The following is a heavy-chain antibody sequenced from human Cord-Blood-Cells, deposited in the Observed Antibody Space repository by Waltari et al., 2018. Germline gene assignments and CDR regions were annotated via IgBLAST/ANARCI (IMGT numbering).Heavy chain of an antibody. CDR2: IYYSGTT. D-gene: IGHD7-27*01. CDR3: ARQVLGISGIGVAFDI. J-gene: IGHJ3*02. V-gene: IGHV4-39*01. CDR1: GGSISSSSYY. Sequence: QLQLQESGPGLVKPSETLSLTCTVSGGSISSSSYYWGWIRQPPGKGLEWIGSIYYSGTTYYTPSLRGRVTISVDKSKNHFSLKLSSVTAADTAVYYCARQVLGISGIGVAFDIWGQGTMVTVSS.